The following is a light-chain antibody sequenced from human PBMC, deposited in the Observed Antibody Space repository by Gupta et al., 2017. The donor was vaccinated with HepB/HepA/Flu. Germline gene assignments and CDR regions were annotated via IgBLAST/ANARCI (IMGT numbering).Light chain of an antibody. Sequence: QSVLTQPPSASGTPGQRVTISSSGSNSNIRANYVYWYQQLPGTAPKLLIYKNNRRPSGVPDRFSASRSGTSASLAISGLRSEDEADYYCASWDDSLTSYVFGTGTNVTVL. V-gene: IGLV1-47*01. J-gene: IGLJ1*01. CDR3: ASWDDSLTSYV. CDR1: NSNIRANY. CDR2: KNN.